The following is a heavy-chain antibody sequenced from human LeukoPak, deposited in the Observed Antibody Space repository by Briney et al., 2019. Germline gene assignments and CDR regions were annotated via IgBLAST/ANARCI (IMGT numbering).Heavy chain of an antibody. CDR2: ISACNGNT. D-gene: IGHD2-15*01. Sequence: ASVKVSCKASGYTFTSYGISWVRQAPGQGLEWMGWISACNGNTNYAQKLQGRVTMTTDTSTSTAYMELRSLRSDDTAVYYCAREYCSGGSCWHYYYYGMDVWGQGATVTVSS. J-gene: IGHJ6*02. CDR1: GYTFTSYG. V-gene: IGHV1-18*01. CDR3: AREYCSGGSCWHYYYYGMDV.